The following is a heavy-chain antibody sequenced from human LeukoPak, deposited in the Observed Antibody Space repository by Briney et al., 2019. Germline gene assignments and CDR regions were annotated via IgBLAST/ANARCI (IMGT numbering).Heavy chain of an antibody. J-gene: IGHJ4*02. D-gene: IGHD4-17*01. CDR3: VRHVPMTTYDS. CDR2: IHYTGIT. V-gene: IGHV4-59*08. CDR1: SGSISTYY. Sequence: SETLSLTCTVSSGSISTYYWSWIRQPPGKGLEWMGYIHYTGITNYNSPLQSRVTMSVDTSKNQFSLKLSSVTAADTAVYYCVRHVPMTTYDSWGQGTLVTVSS.